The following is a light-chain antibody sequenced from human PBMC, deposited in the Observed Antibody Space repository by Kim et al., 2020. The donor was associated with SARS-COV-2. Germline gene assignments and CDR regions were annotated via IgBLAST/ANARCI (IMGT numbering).Light chain of an antibody. CDR3: NSRESSANHWM. J-gene: IGLJ3*02. CDR2: GKN. Sequence: SYELTQDPAVSVALGQTVRITCQGDSLRSYYASWYQQKPGQAPVLVFYGKNKRPSGIPDRFSGSYSGNTASLTITAAQAEDEADYYCNSRESSANHWMFGGGTQLTVL. CDR1: SLRSYY. V-gene: IGLV3-19*01.